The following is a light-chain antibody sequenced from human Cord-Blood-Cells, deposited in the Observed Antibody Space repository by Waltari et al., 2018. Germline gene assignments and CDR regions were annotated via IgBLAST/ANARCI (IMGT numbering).Light chain of an antibody. CDR2: GAS. CDR1: QSVSSN. J-gene: IGKJ2*01. CDR3: QQYNNWPPKLFTP. V-gene: IGKV3-15*01. Sequence: EIVMTHSPATLSVSPGARAILSCRASQSVSSNLAWYQQKPGQAPRLLIYGASTRATGIPARFSGSGSGTEFTLTISSLQSEDFAVYYCQQYNNWPPKLFTPFGQGTKLEIK.